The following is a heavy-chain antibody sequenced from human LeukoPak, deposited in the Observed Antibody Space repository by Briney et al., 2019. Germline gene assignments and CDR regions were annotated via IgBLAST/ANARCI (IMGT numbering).Heavy chain of an antibody. CDR3: AKARHYYDSSGYLDY. V-gene: IGHV3-23*01. J-gene: IGHJ4*02. D-gene: IGHD3-22*01. Sequence: PGGSLRLSCAASGFTFDDYAMHWVRQAPGKGLEWVSAISGSGGSTYYADSVKGRFTISRDNSENTLYLQMNSLRAEDTAVYYCAKARHYYDSSGYLDYWGQGTLVTVSS. CDR2: ISGSGGST. CDR1: GFTFDDYA.